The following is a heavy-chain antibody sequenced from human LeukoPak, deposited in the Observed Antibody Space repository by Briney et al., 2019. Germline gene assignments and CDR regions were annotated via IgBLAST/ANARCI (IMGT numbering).Heavy chain of an antibody. D-gene: IGHD3-22*01. V-gene: IGHV1-18*01. J-gene: IGHJ4*02. CDR1: GYTFTSYG. CDR2: IRAYNGNT. Sequence: AAVKVTCKASGYTFTSYGISWVRQAPGQGLEWMGWIRAYNGNTNYAQKLQGRVTMTTDTSTSTAYMVLRRLRSDDTAVYYCARDENYYDSRSVDYWGQGTLVTVSS. CDR3: ARDENYYDSRSVDY.